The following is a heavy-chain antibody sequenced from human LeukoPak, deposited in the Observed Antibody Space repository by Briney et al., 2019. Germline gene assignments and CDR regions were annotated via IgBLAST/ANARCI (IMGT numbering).Heavy chain of an antibody. CDR2: INHSGST. J-gene: IGHJ4*02. CDR1: GGSFSGYY. D-gene: IGHD6-19*01. Sequence: PSETLSLTCAVYGGSFSGYYWSWIRQPPGKGLEWIGEINHSGSTNYNPSLKSRVTISVDTSKNQFSLKLSSVTAADTAVYYCAIIAVAGTAYWGQGTLVTVSS. CDR3: AIIAVAGTAY. V-gene: IGHV4-34*01.